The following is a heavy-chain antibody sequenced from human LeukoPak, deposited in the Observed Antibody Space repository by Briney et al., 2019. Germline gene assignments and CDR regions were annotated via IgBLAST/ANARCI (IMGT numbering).Heavy chain of an antibody. Sequence: GGSLRLSCAASGFTFSSYAMSWVRQAPGKGLEWVAHIKQDGSQEYYVDSVKGRFTISRDSAKNSLYLQMNSLRAEDTAAYYCARGVPYDSWSGPHYSDYWGQGTLVTVSS. CDR2: IKQDGSQE. CDR1: GFTFSSYA. V-gene: IGHV3-7*01. D-gene: IGHD3-3*01. CDR3: ARGVPYDSWSGPHYSDY. J-gene: IGHJ4*02.